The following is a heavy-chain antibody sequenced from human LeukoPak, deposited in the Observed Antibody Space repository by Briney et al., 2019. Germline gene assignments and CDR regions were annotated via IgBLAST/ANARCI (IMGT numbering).Heavy chain of an antibody. CDR3: ARETRTRYCSSTSCYTYNWFDP. V-gene: IGHV4-30-4*01. CDR2: IYYSGST. J-gene: IGHJ5*02. D-gene: IGHD2-2*02. CDR1: GGSISSGDYY. Sequence: SETLSLTCTVSGGSISSGDYYWSWIRQPPGKGLEWIGYIYYSGSTYYNPSLKSRATISVDTSKNQFSLKLSSVTAADTAVYYCARETRTRYCSSTSCYTYNWFDPWGQGTLVTVSS.